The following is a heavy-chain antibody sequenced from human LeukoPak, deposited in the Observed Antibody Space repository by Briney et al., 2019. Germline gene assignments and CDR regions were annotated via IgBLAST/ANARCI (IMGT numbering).Heavy chain of an antibody. V-gene: IGHV3-23*01. CDR3: AKDSMTTVSDYYYGMDV. D-gene: IGHD4-17*01. Sequence: GGSLRLSCAASGFTFSNYAMSWVRQAPGKGLEWVSVISGDDTTTLYADSVKGRVTISRDNSKNTLYLQMNSLRAEDTAVYYCAKDSMTTVSDYYYGMDVWGQGTTVTVSS. J-gene: IGHJ6*02. CDR2: ISGDDTTT. CDR1: GFTFSNYA.